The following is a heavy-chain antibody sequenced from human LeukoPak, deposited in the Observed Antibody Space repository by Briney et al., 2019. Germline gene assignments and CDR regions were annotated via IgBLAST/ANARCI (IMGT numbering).Heavy chain of an antibody. CDR1: GFTFSSYA. D-gene: IGHD3-22*01. J-gene: IGHJ3*02. V-gene: IGHV3-30-3*01. Sequence: GRSLRLSCAASGFTFSSYAMHWVRQAPGKGLEWVAVISYDGSNKYYADSVKGRFTISRDNSKNTLYLQMNSLRAEDTAVYYCARSGLLDAFDIWGQGTMVTVSS. CDR2: ISYDGSNK. CDR3: ARSGLLDAFDI.